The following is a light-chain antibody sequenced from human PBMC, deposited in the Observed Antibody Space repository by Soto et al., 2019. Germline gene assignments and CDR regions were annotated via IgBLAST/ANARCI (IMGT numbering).Light chain of an antibody. CDR3: SSYSNSRTLV. V-gene: IGLV2-14*03. CDR1: SSDVGAYHY. CDR2: DVN. J-gene: IGLJ2*01. Sequence: QSALTQPASVSGSPRQSITISCTGSSSDVGAYHYVSWYQRHPGKAPKLMIYDVNNRPSGVSNRFSGSKSGNTASLTISGLQAEDEADYYCSSYSNSRTLVFGGGTKITVL.